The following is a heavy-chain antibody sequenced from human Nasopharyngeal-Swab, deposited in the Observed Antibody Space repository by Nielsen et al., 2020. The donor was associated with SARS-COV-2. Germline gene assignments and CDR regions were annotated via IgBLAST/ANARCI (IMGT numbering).Heavy chain of an antibody. J-gene: IGHJ4*02. V-gene: IGHV1-46*01. Sequence: ASVKVSCKASGYTFTSYYMHWVRQAPGQGLEWMGIINPSGGSTSYAQKFQGRVTMTRDTSTSTVYMELSSLRSEDTAVYYCARDQIGDSSGYDFDCRGQGTLVTVSS. D-gene: IGHD3-22*01. CDR2: INPSGGST. CDR1: GYTFTSYY. CDR3: ARDQIGDSSGYDFDC.